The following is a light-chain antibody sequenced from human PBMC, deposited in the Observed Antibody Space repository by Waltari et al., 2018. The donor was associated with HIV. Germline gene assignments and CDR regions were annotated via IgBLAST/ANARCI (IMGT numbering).Light chain of an antibody. CDR1: QNIGRS. V-gene: IGKV1-12*01. CDR2: EAS. CDR3: QQASSFPHT. Sequence: IQVTQSPSYVSESVGGGVSISFRASQNIGRSLAWYQLKPGKAPKLLVDEASRLNDGVPARFHATGSRSNFTLDINNLQSEDFAIYVCQQASSFPHTFG. J-gene: IGKJ2*01.